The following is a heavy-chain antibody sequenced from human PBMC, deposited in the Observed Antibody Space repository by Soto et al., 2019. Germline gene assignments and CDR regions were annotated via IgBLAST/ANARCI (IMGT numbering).Heavy chain of an antibody. Sequence: GGSLRLSCAASGFTFNTYGMHWVRQAPGKGLEWVAVISYDAKSKLYVDSVRGRFTISRDNSKNTLFLQMDSLRPEDTALYYCARGLLAAGPFDSWGQGTPVTVSS. CDR3: ARGLLAAGPFDS. CDR1: GFTFNTYG. V-gene: IGHV3-30*03. CDR2: ISYDAKSK. D-gene: IGHD2-8*02. J-gene: IGHJ4*02.